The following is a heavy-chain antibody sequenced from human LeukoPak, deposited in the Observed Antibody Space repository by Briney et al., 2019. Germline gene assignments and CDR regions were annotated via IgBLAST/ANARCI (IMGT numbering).Heavy chain of an antibody. CDR1: GYTFSTYA. CDR2: INAANGNI. V-gene: IGHV1-3*01. D-gene: IGHD3-10*01. CDR3: ASTGGYGSGSTQNWFDP. Sequence: GASVKISCKASGYTFSTYAMHWVRQAPGQRPEWMGWINAANGNIKYSQKFQGRVTITRDTSASTAYMELSSLRSEDTAVYYCASTGGYGSGSTQNWFDPWGQGTLVTVSS. J-gene: IGHJ5*02.